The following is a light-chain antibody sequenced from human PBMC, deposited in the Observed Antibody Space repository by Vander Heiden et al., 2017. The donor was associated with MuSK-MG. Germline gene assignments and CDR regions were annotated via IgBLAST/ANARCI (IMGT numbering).Light chain of an antibody. CDR2: DAS. Sequence: EIVLTQSPATLSLSPGERATLSCRASQSVRSYLAWYQQRPGQAPRLLIYDASNRAAGIPARFSGSGSGTDFTLTISSLEPEDFAVYYWQQRSNLYTFGQGTKVEIK. CDR3: QQRSNLYT. J-gene: IGKJ2*01. V-gene: IGKV3-11*01. CDR1: QSVRSY.